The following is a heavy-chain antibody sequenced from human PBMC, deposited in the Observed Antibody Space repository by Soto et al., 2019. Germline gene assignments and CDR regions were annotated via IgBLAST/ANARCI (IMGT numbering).Heavy chain of an antibody. CDR3: ARVRNTYYYDSSGYYPHPSYGMDV. CDR2: IIPIFGTA. CDR1: GGTFSSYA. J-gene: IGHJ6*02. Sequence: ASVKVSCKASGGTFSSYAISWVRQAPGQGLEWMGGIIPIFGTANYAQKFQGRVTITADESTSTAYMELSSLRSEDTAVYYCARVRNTYYYDSSGYYPHPSYGMDVWGQGTTVTVSS. D-gene: IGHD3-22*01. V-gene: IGHV1-69*01.